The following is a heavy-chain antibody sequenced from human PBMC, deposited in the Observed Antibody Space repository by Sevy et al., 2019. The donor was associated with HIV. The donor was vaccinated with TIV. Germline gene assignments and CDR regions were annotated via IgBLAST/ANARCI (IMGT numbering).Heavy chain of an antibody. Sequence: LRLPCTASVFTFGDYCMSWVRQAPGKGLEWVAFLKSDVYGGTVDHAASVRGRFVISRDDSKTIAYLQMNDLITEDTGVYYCTRWKAAQSIFDYWGQGALVTVSS. J-gene: IGHJ4*02. D-gene: IGHD6-13*01. CDR1: VFTFGDYC. CDR2: LKSDVYGGTV. CDR3: TRWKAAQSIFDY. V-gene: IGHV3-49*04.